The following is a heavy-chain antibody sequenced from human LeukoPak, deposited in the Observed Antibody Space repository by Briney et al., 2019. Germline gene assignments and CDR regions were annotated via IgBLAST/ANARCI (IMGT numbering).Heavy chain of an antibody. CDR2: IYYSGST. V-gene: IGHV4-39*01. D-gene: IGHD4-17*01. Sequence: SETLSLTCTVSGGSIGSRNYYWGWIRQTPGKGLEWIGNIYYSGSTYYNPSLKSRLTISVDTPRNQFSLNLRSVTAADTGVHYCARLSGTVTALDYWGQGILVTVSS. J-gene: IGHJ4*02. CDR3: ARLSGTVTALDY. CDR1: GGSIGSRNYY.